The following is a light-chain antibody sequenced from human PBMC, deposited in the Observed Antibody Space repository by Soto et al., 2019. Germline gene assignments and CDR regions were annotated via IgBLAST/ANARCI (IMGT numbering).Light chain of an antibody. V-gene: IGKV1-5*03. CDR1: QSISSW. CDR3: QQYST. J-gene: IGKJ2*02. CDR2: KAS. Sequence: DIQMTQSPSTLSASVGDRVTITCRASQSISSWLAWYQQKPGKAPKLLIYKASSLESGVPSRFSGSGSGTEITLTISSLSPEEFANHYCQQYSTFGQGNKLEIK.